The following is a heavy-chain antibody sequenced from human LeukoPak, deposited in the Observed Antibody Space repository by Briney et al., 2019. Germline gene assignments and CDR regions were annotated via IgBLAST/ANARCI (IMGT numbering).Heavy chain of an antibody. D-gene: IGHD1-26*01. J-gene: IGHJ4*02. Sequence: PSETLSLTCAVYGGSFSGYYWSWIRQPPGKGLEWIGYIYYSGSTYYNPSLKSRVTISVDTSKNQFSLKLSSVTAADTAVYYCARGELTYRAWPDYWGQGTLVTVSS. CDR2: IYYSGST. CDR3: ARGELTYRAWPDY. V-gene: IGHV4-30-4*01. CDR1: GGSFSGYY.